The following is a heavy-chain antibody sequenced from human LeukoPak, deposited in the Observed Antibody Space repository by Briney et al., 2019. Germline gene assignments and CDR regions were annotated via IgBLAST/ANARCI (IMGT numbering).Heavy chain of an antibody. CDR2: IIPIFGTA. D-gene: IGHD2-15*01. CDR1: GGSFSSEA. J-gene: IGHJ4*02. Sequence: ASVKVSCKAFGGSFSSEAISWVRQAPGQGLERMGGIIPIFGTANYAQKLQGRVTITTDESTSTAYMEVRSLRSEDTAVYYCGRKAGDCGGGSCYSIDYWGQGTLVTVSS. V-gene: IGHV1-69*05. CDR3: GRKAGDCGGGSCYSIDY.